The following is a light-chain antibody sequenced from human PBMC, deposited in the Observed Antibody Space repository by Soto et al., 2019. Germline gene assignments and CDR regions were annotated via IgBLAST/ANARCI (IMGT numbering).Light chain of an antibody. CDR3: QSYDSSLSDYHV. J-gene: IGLJ1*01. CDR1: SSNIGAGYD. Sequence: QSVLTQPPSVSGAPGQRVTISCTGSSSNIGAGYDVHWYQQLPGTAPKLLIYGNSNRPSGVPDRFSGSKSGTSASLAITGLQAEDEADYYCQSYDSSLSDYHVFGTGTKLTVL. V-gene: IGLV1-40*01. CDR2: GNS.